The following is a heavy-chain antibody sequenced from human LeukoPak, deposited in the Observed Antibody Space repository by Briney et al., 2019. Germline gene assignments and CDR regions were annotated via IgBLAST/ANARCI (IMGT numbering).Heavy chain of an antibody. Sequence: PSETLSLTCTVSGGSISSSSYYWGWIRQPPGKGLEWIGSIYYSGGTYYNPSLKSRVTISVDTSKNQFSLKLSSVTAADTAVYYCARDSRGYSSSWCQFDYWGQGTLVTVSS. D-gene: IGHD6-13*01. CDR2: IYYSGGT. V-gene: IGHV4-39*07. J-gene: IGHJ4*02. CDR3: ARDSRGYSSSWCQFDY. CDR1: GGSISSSSYY.